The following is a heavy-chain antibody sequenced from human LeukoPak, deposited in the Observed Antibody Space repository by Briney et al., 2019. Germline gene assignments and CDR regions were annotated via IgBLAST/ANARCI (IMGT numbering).Heavy chain of an antibody. J-gene: IGHJ4*02. Sequence: PSETLSLTCTVSGGSISNYYWSWIRQPPGKGLEWIGYIYYSGSTNYNPSLKSRVTISVDPSKNQFSLKLSSVTAADTAVYYCARGGSEMATIDYWGQGTLVTVSS. D-gene: IGHD5-24*01. CDR2: IYYSGST. CDR3: ARGGSEMATIDY. V-gene: IGHV4-59*01. CDR1: GGSISNYY.